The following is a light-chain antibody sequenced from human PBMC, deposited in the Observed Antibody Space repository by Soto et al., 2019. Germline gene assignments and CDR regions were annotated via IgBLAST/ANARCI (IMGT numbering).Light chain of an antibody. V-gene: IGKV3-20*01. CDR3: KQYGSSSWM. CDR1: QSVGASY. Sequence: EMVLTQSPGTLSLSPGERATLSCRASQSVGASYLAWYQQKPGQAPRLLINGASSRATGIPDRFSGSGSGTELTLNISRLEPEDSQVYYCKQYGSSSWMFGQLTKEDIK. J-gene: IGKJ1*01. CDR2: GAS.